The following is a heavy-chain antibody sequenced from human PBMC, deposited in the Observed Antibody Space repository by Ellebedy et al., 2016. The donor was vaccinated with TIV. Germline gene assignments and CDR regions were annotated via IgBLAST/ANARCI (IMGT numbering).Heavy chain of an antibody. J-gene: IGHJ4*02. CDR3: ARKESGSTSLFD. D-gene: IGHD2-21*01. V-gene: IGHV3-33*01. CDR2: IWYDGSNK. CDR1: GFTFSTYG. Sequence: GESLKISCAASGFTFSTYGMHWVRQAPGKGLEWVAVIWYDGSNKYYADSVKGRFTISSDNSKNTLSLQMNILRADDTAVYYCARKESGSTSLFDWGQGTLVTVSS.